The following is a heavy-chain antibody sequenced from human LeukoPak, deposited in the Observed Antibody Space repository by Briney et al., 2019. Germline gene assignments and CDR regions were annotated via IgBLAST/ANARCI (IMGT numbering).Heavy chain of an antibody. CDR1: GFSFSSSS. D-gene: IGHD2-2*01. CDR2: ISSGSRSI. V-gene: IGHV3-21*01. J-gene: IGHJ4*02. Sequence: GGSLRLSCAASGFSFSSSSINWVRQAPGEGLEWVSTISSGSRSILYADSGKGRFTIARDDARNSLYLKMNNLRVEDTAVYYCVRGHCTRTSCPDYWGQGTLVTVSS. CDR3: VRGHCTRTSCPDY.